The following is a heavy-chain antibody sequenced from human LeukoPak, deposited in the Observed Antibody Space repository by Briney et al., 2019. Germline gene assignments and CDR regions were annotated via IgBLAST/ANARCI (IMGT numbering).Heavy chain of an antibody. CDR1: GGSISGYY. V-gene: IGHV4-4*07. CDR3: AREYGDLDY. CDR2: IYSSGSA. J-gene: IGHJ4*02. D-gene: IGHD4-17*01. Sequence: SETLSLTCTVSGGSISGYYWSWVRQPAGKGLEWIGRIYSSGSANYNPSLKSRVTMSVDTSNNQFSLKLTSISAADTAVSYCAREYGDLDYWGQGTLVTVSS.